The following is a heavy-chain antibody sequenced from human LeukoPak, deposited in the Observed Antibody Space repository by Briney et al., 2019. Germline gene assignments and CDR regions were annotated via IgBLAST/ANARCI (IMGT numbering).Heavy chain of an antibody. CDR2: IKQDGNEM. J-gene: IGHJ4*02. V-gene: IGHV3-7*01. Sequence: PGGSLRLSCAASGFTFSTYWRSWVRQAPGKGLEWVANIKQDGNEMYYVDSVKGRFTIARDNAKNSLYLQMNSLRAEDTAVYYCSSAYSSGWYQYYFDYWGQGTLVTVSS. CDR3: SSAYSSGWYQYYFDY. D-gene: IGHD6-19*01. CDR1: GFTFSTYW.